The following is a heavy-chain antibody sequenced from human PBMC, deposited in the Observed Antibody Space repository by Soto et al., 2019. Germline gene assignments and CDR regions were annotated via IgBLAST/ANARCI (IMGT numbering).Heavy chain of an antibody. J-gene: IGHJ6*02. CDR3: AVADYGGPPGYYYYGMDV. V-gene: IGHV4-59*01. CDR2: IYYSGST. CDR1: GGSISSYY. Sequence: SETLSLTCTVSGGSISSYYWSWIRQPPGKGLEWIGYIYYSGSTNYNPSLKSRVTISVDTSKNQFSLKLSSVTAADTAVYYCAVADYGGPPGYYYYGMDVWGQGTTVTVSS. D-gene: IGHD4-17*01.